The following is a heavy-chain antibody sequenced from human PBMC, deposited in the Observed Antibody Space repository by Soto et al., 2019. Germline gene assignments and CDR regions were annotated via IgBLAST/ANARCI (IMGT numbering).Heavy chain of an antibody. J-gene: IGHJ6*02. CDR2: IYYSGSN. V-gene: IGHV4-59*01. Sequence: SETLSLTCTVSGDSIRSYYWTWIRQPPGKGLEWIWYIYYSGSNRYNPSLKSRVTISVNMSKNQFSLKLSSVIAADTAVYYCARAHGGFDNGLDVWGQVTAVTFSS. CDR1: GDSIRSYY. D-gene: IGHD6-25*01. CDR3: ARAHGGFDNGLDV.